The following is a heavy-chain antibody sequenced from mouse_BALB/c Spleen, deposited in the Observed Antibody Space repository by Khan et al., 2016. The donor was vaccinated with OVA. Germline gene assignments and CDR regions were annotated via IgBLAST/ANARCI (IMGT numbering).Heavy chain of an antibody. Sequence: VQLQQSGAELVKPGASVKLSCTASGFNIKDTYMHWVKQRPEQGPEWIGRFDPANGDIKYDPKFQDKATLAADTSSNTAYLQLSSLTSEDTAVYYCATRYGNPFAYWGQGTLVSVSA. V-gene: IGHV14-3*02. CDR2: FDPANGDI. D-gene: IGHD2-1*01. CDR1: GFNIKDTY. J-gene: IGHJ3*01. CDR3: ATRYGNPFAY.